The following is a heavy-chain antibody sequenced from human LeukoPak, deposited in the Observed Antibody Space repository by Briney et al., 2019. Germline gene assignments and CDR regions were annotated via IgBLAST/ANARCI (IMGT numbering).Heavy chain of an antibody. V-gene: IGHV3-7*01. CDR2: INQDGGEK. Sequence: GGSLRLSCAASGFTFSTYWMNWVRQAPGKGLEWVASINQDGGEKYYVDSGKGRFTISRDNAENSLYLQMNSLRAEDTAVYYCARDHRVAGLLFDYWGQGTLVTVSS. D-gene: IGHD6-19*01. CDR3: ARDHRVAGLLFDY. J-gene: IGHJ4*02. CDR1: GFTFSTYW.